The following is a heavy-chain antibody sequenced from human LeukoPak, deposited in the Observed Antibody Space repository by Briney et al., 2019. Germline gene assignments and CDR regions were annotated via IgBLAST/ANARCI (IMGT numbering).Heavy chain of an antibody. D-gene: IGHD4/OR15-4a*01. CDR1: GFTFTRSA. Sequence: GTSVKVSSKGSGFTFTRSAMQWVRQARGQRGERIGWIVVGSGNTNYAQKFQERVTITRDMSTSTAYMELSSLRSEDTAVYYCAALPALEAVAYGGPGDYWGQGTLVTVSS. CDR2: IVVGSGNT. J-gene: IGHJ4*02. CDR3: AALPALEAVAYGGPGDY. V-gene: IGHV1-58*02.